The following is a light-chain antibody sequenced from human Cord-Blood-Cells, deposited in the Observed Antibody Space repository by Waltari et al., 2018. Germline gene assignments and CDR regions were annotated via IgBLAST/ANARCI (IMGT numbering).Light chain of an antibody. V-gene: IGKV1-27*01. CDR2: AAS. J-gene: IGKJ1*01. CDR1: QGISNY. CDR3: QKYNSAPWT. Sequence: DIQMTQSPSPRSAPVGDRVTITCRASQGISNYLAWYQQKPGKVPKLLIYAASTLQSGVPSRFSGSGSGTDFTLTISSLQPEDVATYYCQKYNSAPWTFGQGTKVEIK.